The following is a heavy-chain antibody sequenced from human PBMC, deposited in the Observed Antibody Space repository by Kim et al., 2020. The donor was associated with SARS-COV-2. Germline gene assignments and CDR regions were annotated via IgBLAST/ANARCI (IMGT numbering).Heavy chain of an antibody. Sequence: YYVDSVKGRFTISRDNAKNSLYLKMNSLRAEDTAVYYCAREDLGGNIFDLWGRGTLVTVSS. V-gene: IGHV3-7*04. CDR3: AREDLGGNIFDL. D-gene: IGHD1-26*01. J-gene: IGHJ2*01.